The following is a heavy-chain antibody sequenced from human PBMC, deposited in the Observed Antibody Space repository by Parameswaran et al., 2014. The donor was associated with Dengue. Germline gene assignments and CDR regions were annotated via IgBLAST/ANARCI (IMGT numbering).Heavy chain of an antibody. V-gene: IGHV3-64D*06. CDR2: ITNNGGST. D-gene: IGHD2-15*01. Sequence: WIRQPPGKGLEYVSAITNNGGSTYYADSVKGRFTISRDNSKNTLYLQMSSLRAEDTAVYYCVKDEAAVTYYFDYWGQGTLVTVSS. J-gene: IGHJ4*02. CDR3: VKDEAAVTYYFDY.